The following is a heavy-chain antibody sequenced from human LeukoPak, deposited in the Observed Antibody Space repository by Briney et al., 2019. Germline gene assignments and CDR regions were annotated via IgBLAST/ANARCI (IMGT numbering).Heavy chain of an antibody. V-gene: IGHV1-18*01. J-gene: IGHJ5*02. CDR2: ISAYNGNT. CDR3: ARGGDILTGYYDNWFDP. Sequence: ASVKVSCKASGYTFTSYGISWVPQAPGQGLEWMGWISAYNGNTNYAQKLQGRATMTTDTSTSTAYMELRSLRSDDTAVYYCARGGDILTGYYDNWFDPWGQGTLVTVSS. CDR1: GYTFTSYG. D-gene: IGHD3-9*01.